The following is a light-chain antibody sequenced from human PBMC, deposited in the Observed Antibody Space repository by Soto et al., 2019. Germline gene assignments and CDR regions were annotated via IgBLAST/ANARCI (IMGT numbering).Light chain of an antibody. V-gene: IGLV1-40*01. J-gene: IGLJ2*01. Sequence: QSVLTQPPSVSGAPGQRVTISCTGSSSNIGAGYDVHWYQQLPGTAPKLLIYGNSNRPSGVPDRFSGSKSGTSTSLAITGLQAEDEAEYYCQSYDSILSGHVVFGGGTKVTVL. CDR1: SSNIGAGYD. CDR3: QSYDSILSGHVV. CDR2: GNS.